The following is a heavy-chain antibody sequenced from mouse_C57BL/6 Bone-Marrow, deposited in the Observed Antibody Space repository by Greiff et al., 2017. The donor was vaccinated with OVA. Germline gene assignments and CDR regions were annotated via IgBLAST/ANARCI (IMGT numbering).Heavy chain of an antibody. D-gene: IGHD2-3*01. V-gene: IGHV4-1*01. CDR2: INPDSSTI. CDR1: GIDFSRYW. Sequence: EVQLQQSGGGLVQPGGSLKLSCAASGIDFSRYWMSWVRRAPGKGLEWIGEINPDSSTINYAPSLKDKFIISRDNAKNTLYLQMGKVRSEDTALYYCARPAFDGYPWFAYWGQGTLVTVSA. CDR3: ARPAFDGYPWFAY. J-gene: IGHJ3*01.